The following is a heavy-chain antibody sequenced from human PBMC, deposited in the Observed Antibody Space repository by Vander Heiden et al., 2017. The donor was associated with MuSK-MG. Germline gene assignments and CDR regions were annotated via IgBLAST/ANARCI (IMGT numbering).Heavy chain of an antibody. CDR3: AREGANRMGGIDAFDI. D-gene: IGHD3-16*01. CDR2: IISSSTTT. CDR1: GFTFSSYT. V-gene: IGHV3-21*01. Sequence: EVKVVESGGGQVKPGGSLRLSCVVSGFTFSSYTMNWVRQAPGKGLEWVSSIISSSTTTYYADSVKGRFTISRDNAKNSLYLQMNSLRDEDSALYYCAREGANRMGGIDAFDIWGLGAMVIVSS. J-gene: IGHJ3*02.